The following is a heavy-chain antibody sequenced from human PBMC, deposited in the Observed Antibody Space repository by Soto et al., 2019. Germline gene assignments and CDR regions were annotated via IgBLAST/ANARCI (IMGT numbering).Heavy chain of an antibody. V-gene: IGHV3-30*18. CDR1: GFTFSSYG. D-gene: IGHD3-22*01. Sequence: PGGSLRLSCAASGFTFSSYGMHWVRQAPGKGLEWVAVISYDGSNKYYADSVKGRFTISRDNSKNTLYLQMNSLRAEDTAVYYCAKEYYYDSSGYQKPHYYHYYRMAFWGQGTTVTVSS. CDR2: ISYDGSNK. CDR3: AKEYYYDSSGYQKPHYYHYYRMAF. J-gene: IGHJ6*02.